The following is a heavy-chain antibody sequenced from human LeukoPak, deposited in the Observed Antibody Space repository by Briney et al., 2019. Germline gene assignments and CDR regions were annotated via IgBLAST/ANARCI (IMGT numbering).Heavy chain of an antibody. D-gene: IGHD5-12*01. V-gene: IGHV4-34*01. Sequence: PSETLSLTCAVCSGSFSGYYWNWIRQPPGKGLEWIGEINLSGSINYNPSLKSRVTISVETSKNQFSLKLRSVTAADTALYYCARASRGQSGFNAFYYYGMDVWGQGTTVTVSS. J-gene: IGHJ6*02. CDR3: ARASRGQSGFNAFYYYGMDV. CDR2: INLSGSI. CDR1: SGSFSGYY.